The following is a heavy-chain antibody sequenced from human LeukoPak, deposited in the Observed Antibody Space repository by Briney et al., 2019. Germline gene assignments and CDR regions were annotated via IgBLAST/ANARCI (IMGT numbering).Heavy chain of an antibody. Sequence: ASVKVSCKASGYTFTSYDIHWVRQATGQGLEWMGWMNPNSGNTGYAQKFQGRVTMTRNTSISTAYMELSSLRSEDTAVYYCAITPSQYYDFWSGSYDWGQGTLVTVSS. CDR2: MNPNSGNT. D-gene: IGHD3-3*01. J-gene: IGHJ4*02. V-gene: IGHV1-8*01. CDR3: AITPSQYYDFWSGSYD. CDR1: GYTFTSYD.